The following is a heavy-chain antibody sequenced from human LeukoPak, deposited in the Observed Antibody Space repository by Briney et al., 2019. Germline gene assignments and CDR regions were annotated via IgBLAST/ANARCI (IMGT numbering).Heavy chain of an antibody. D-gene: IGHD2-2*01. J-gene: IGHJ5*02. Sequence: KPSETLSLTCAVYGGSFSGYYWSWIRQAPGKGLEWIGEINHSGSTNYNPSLKSRVTISVDTPKNQFSLKLNSVTAADTAMYYCARGEYQPRFYPWGQGTLVTVSS. CDR2: INHSGST. CDR1: GGSFSGYY. V-gene: IGHV4-34*01. CDR3: ARGEYQPRFYP.